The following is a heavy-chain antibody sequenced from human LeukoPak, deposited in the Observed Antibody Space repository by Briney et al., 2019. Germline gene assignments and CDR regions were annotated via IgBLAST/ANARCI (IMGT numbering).Heavy chain of an antibody. V-gene: IGHV4-4*07. CDR2: IYTSGSP. J-gene: IGHJ4*02. Sequence: PSETLSLTCTVSGGSISSYYWSWIRQPAGKGLEWIGRIYTSGSPNYDPSLKTRVPMPVDTSMNQFSLKLSSVTAGDTAVYYCARDRYYYDSSGYYSIDYWGQGTLVTVSS. CDR3: ARDRYYYDSSGYYSIDY. CDR1: GGSISSYY. D-gene: IGHD3-22*01.